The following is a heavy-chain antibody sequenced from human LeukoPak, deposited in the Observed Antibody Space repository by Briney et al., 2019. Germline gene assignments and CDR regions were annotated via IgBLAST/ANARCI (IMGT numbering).Heavy chain of an antibody. Sequence: PGGSLRLSCAASGFTFSSYAMHWVRQAPGKGLEYVSAISSNGGSTYYANSVKGRFTISRDNSKNTLYLQMGSLRAEDMAVYYCARTPTRGAFDIWGQGTMVTVSS. CDR1: GFTFSSYA. J-gene: IGHJ3*02. CDR3: ARTPTRGAFDI. D-gene: IGHD3-10*01. V-gene: IGHV3-64*01. CDR2: ISSNGGST.